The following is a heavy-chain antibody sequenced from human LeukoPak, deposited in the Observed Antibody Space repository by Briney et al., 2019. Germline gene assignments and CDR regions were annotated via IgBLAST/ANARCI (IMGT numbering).Heavy chain of an antibody. Sequence: PGGSLRLSCAGSGFTFSNYAMTWVRQAPGKGLEWVSATGGGGGTTYYADSVKGRFTISRDNSKNTLYLQMNSLRAEDTAVYYCAKETSSSFDYWGQGTLVTVSS. CDR1: GFTFSNYA. V-gene: IGHV3-23*01. J-gene: IGHJ4*02. CDR2: TGGGGGTT. CDR3: AKETSSSFDY. D-gene: IGHD6-6*01.